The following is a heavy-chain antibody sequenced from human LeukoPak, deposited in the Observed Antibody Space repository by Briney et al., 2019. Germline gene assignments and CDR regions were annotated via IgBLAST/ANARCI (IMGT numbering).Heavy chain of an antibody. J-gene: IGHJ4*02. V-gene: IGHV3-74*01. CDR1: GFSFSNYW. CDR3: ARDGSLPDY. Sequence: GGSLRLSCAASGFSFSNYWMHWVRQAPGEGLVWVARINSDETGTSYADSVKGRFTISRDNAKNTLYLQMNSLRAEDTAVYYCARDGSLPDYWGQGTLVTVSS. CDR2: INSDETGT.